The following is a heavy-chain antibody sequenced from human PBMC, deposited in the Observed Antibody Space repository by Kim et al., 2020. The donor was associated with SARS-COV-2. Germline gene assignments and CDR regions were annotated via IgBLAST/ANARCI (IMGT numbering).Heavy chain of an antibody. CDR3: ARGWVAAMPTGKAFDI. CDR1: GGSFSGYY. Sequence: SETLSLTCAVYGGSFSGYYWSWIRQPPGKGLEWIGEINHSGSTNYNPSLKSRVTISVDTSKNQFSLKLSSVTAADTAVYYCARGWVAAMPTGKAFDIWGQGTMVTVSS. J-gene: IGHJ3*02. V-gene: IGHV4-34*01. CDR2: INHSGST. D-gene: IGHD2-2*01.